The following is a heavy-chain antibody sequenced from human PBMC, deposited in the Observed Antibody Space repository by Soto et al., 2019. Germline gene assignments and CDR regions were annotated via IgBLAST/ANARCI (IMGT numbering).Heavy chain of an antibody. Sequence: QVRLVQSGAEVKKPGSSVKVSCKASGGTFSSYAISWVRQAPGQGLEWMGGIIPIFGTANYAQKFQGRVTITANKCTRTAYMQLSSLRSEDTAVHSCARQKGTILMKNNWFDPWGQGTLVTVSS. V-gene: IGHV1-69*06. J-gene: IGHJ5*02. D-gene: IGHD3-3*01. CDR3: ARQKGTILMKNNWFDP. CDR2: IIPIFGTA. CDR1: GGTFSSYA.